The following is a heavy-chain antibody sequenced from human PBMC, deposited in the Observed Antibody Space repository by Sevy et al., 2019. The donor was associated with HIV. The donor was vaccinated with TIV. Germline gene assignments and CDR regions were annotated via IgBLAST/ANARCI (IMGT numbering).Heavy chain of an antibody. J-gene: IGHJ3*02. CDR2: ISSSSSYI. V-gene: IGHV3-21*01. CDR3: ARVRDRGAFDI. Sequence: GGSLRLSCAASGFTFSSYSMKWVRQAPGKGLEWVSSISSSSSYIYYADSVKGRFTISRDNAKNSLYLQMNSLRAEDTAVYYCARVRDRGAFDIWGQGTMITVSS. D-gene: IGHD2-15*01. CDR1: GFTFSSYS.